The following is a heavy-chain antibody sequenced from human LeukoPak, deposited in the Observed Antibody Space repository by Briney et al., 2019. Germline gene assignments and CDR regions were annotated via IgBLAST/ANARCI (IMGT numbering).Heavy chain of an antibody. Sequence: SETLSLTCTVSGGSISNYYWSWVRQPAGKGLEWIGHVYTSGSTNYNPSLKSRVTMSVDTSKNQFSLRLSSVTAADTAVYYCARDSGKGDTAHMDVWGKGTTVTVSS. J-gene: IGHJ6*03. CDR1: GGSISNYY. CDR2: VYTSGST. V-gene: IGHV4-4*07. CDR3: ARDSGKGDTAHMDV. D-gene: IGHD1-26*01.